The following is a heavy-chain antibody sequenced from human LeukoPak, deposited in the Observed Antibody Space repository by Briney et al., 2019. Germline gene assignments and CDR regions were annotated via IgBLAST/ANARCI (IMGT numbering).Heavy chain of an antibody. CDR1: GYTFTSYG. J-gene: IGHJ4*02. CDR2: ISAYNGNT. V-gene: IGHV1-18*01. CDR3: TREYYYDSSGYAYDY. D-gene: IGHD3-22*01. Sequence: ASVKVSCKAPGYTFTSYGISWVRQAPGQGLEWMGWISAYNGNTNYAQKLQGRVTMTTDTSTSTAYMELRSLRSDDTAVYYCTREYYYDSSGYAYDYWGQGTLVTVSS.